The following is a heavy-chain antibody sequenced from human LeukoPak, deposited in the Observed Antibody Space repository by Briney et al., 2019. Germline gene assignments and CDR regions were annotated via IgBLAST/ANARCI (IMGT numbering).Heavy chain of an antibody. J-gene: IGHJ6*03. CDR3: ARISSVWVKDFYYYMDV. V-gene: IGHV4-38-2*02. D-gene: IGHD3-16*02. Sequence: SETLSLTCTVSGYSISSGYYWGWIRQPPGKGLEWIGSLYYSGSTYYNASLKGRVTISIDKAKNQFALMLSSVTAADTAVYFCARISSVWVKDFYYYMDVWGKGTTVTVSS. CDR1: GYSISSGYY. CDR2: LYYSGST.